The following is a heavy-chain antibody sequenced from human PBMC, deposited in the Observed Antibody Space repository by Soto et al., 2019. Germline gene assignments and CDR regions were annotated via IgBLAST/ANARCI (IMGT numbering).Heavy chain of an antibody. CDR2: ISGGGGGT. Sequence: EVQLLESGGGLVQPGGSLRLSCAASGFTFSSYAMSWVRQAPGKGLDWVSAISGGGGGTYYADSGKGRFTNSRDNSNNTLYLQMNSLKAENTAVYYCAKMPGTTWLVRFFDYWGQGTMVTVSS. D-gene: IGHD6-19*01. CDR3: AKMPGTTWLVRFFDY. CDR1: GFTFSSYA. V-gene: IGHV3-23*01. J-gene: IGHJ4*02.